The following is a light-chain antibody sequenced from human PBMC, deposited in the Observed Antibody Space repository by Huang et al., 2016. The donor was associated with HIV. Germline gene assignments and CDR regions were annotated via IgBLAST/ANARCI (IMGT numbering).Light chain of an antibody. CDR1: QDINRW. CDR3: QQAVSFPLT. Sequence: DIQMTQSPSSVSASVGDRISFTCRASQDINRWLAWYQQKPGKAPKLLIYAASTLQGGGHSRFSGRVSGTGFTLTINNLQPEDFATYFCQQAVSFPLTFGGGTKVEIK. CDR2: AAS. V-gene: IGKV1-12*01. J-gene: IGKJ4*01.